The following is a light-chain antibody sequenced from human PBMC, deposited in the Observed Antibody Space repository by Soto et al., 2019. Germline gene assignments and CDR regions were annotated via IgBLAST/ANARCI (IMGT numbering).Light chain of an antibody. CDR2: DAS. CDR3: QQRSNWPPIFT. J-gene: IGKJ3*01. V-gene: IGKV3-11*01. Sequence: EIVLTQSPATLSLSPGERATLSCRASQSVSSYLAWYQQKPGQAPRLLIYDASNRATGIPARFSGSGSGTDFTHNISSLEPEEFAVYYCQQRSNWPPIFTFGPGTKVDIK. CDR1: QSVSSY.